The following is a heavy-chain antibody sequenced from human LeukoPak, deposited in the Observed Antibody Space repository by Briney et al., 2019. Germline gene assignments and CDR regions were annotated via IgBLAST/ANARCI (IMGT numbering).Heavy chain of an antibody. CDR2: IYYNGYT. D-gene: IGHD4-17*01. CDR3: ARHQYGGSTYPFDN. CDR1: GGSISGYY. Sequence: PSETLSLTCTVSGGSISGYYWSWIRQPPGKGLEWIAYIYYNGYTYSNPSLKSRVTISVDTSKNQFSLKLRSVTAADTAVYYCARHQYGGSTYPFDNWGQGTLVTVSS. V-gene: IGHV4-59*08. J-gene: IGHJ4*02.